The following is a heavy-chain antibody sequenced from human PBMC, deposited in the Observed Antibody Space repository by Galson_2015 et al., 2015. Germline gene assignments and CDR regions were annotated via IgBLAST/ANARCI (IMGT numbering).Heavy chain of an antibody. CDR2: IYYSGTT. V-gene: IGHV4-61*08. CDR3: ARLDTAMVIGRGDWFDP. Sequence: SETLSLTCTVSGGSISSGGYYWSWIRQPPGKGLEWIGYIYYSGTTNYNPSLKSRVTMSVDTSKNQFSLKLSSVTAADTAVYYCARLDTAMVIGRGDWFDPWGQGTLVSVSS. J-gene: IGHJ5*02. D-gene: IGHD5-18*01. CDR1: GGSISSGGYY.